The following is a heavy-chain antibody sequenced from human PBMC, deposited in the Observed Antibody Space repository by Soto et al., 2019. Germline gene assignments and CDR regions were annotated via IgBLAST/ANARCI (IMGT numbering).Heavy chain of an antibody. D-gene: IGHD2-2*01. CDR2: ISGSGGGI. Sequence: GGSLRLSCAASGFTFSTYAMSWVRPAPGKGLEWVSSISGSGGGIYNAGSVKGRFTISRDNSKNTLYLQLTSLRAEDTAVYYRAKDIVVAQIVRGFNIWGPGTMVTVS. CDR1: GFTFSTYA. V-gene: IGHV3-23*01. J-gene: IGHJ3*02. CDR3: AKDIVVAQIVRGFNI.